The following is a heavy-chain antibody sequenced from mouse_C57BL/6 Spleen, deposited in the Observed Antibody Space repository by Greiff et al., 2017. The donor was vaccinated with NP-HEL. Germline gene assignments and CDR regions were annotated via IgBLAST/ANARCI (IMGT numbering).Heavy chain of an antibody. CDR3: ARVYSNYYFDY. CDR1: GYAFSSSW. V-gene: IGHV1-82*01. D-gene: IGHD2-5*01. J-gene: IGHJ2*01. CDR2: IYPGDGDT. Sequence: VQLQQSGPELVKPGASVKISCKASGYAFSSSWMNWVKQRPGKGLEWIGRIYPGDGDTNYNGKFKGKATLTADKSSSTAYMQLSSLTSEDSAVYFCARVYSNYYFDYWGQGTTLTVSS.